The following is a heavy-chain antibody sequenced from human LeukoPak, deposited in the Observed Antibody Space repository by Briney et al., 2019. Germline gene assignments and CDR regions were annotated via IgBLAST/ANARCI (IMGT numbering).Heavy chain of an antibody. J-gene: IGHJ4*02. CDR2: IFPSGGEI. Sequence: GGSLRLSCAASGFSFSTFAMIWVRQPPGKGLEWVSSIFPSGGEIHYADSVRGRFTISRDNSKSILSLQMNSLRAEDTAIYYCATYRQVLLPFESWGQGTLVTVSS. CDR1: GFSFSTFA. V-gene: IGHV3-23*01. D-gene: IGHD5-18*01. CDR3: ATYRQVLLPFES.